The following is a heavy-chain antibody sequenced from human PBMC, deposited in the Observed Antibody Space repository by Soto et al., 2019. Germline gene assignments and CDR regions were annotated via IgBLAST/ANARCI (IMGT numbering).Heavy chain of an antibody. CDR1: GGSVSSGNSY. CDR3: ARGGVVAAPLDT. D-gene: IGHD2-15*01. Sequence: QVQLQESGPGLVKPSETLSLTCTVSGGSVSSGNSYWSWIRQPPGKGLEWIGCIYYSGSTNYNPSLKSRVTIPVDTSKNQFSLTLTSVGAADTAVYYCARGGVVAAPLDTWGQGTLVTVSS. V-gene: IGHV4-61*01. CDR2: IYYSGST. J-gene: IGHJ5*02.